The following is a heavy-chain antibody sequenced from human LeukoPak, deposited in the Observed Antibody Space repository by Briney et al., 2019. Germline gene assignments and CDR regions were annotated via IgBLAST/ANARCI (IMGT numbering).Heavy chain of an antibody. D-gene: IGHD2-8*01. CDR2: TNTRGTST. J-gene: IGHJ4*02. V-gene: IGHV3-23*01. CDR3: AKQSYARSLGE. Sequence: GGSLRLSCATSGFPFSDFSMSWVRQAPGKGLEWISTTNTRGTSTYYAESVKGRFTISRDNSKNTLYLQMSSLRVEDTAVYYCAKQSYARSLGEGGPGTLVSVSS. CDR1: GFPFSDFS.